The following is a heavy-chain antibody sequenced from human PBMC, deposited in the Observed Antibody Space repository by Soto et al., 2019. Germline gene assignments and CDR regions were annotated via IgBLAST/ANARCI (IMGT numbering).Heavy chain of an antibody. D-gene: IGHD3-16*01. J-gene: IGHJ6*02. CDR1: GGTFSSYA. CDR3: ARVYGGGSYYYYGMDV. CDR2: IIPIFGTA. V-gene: IGHV1-69*12. Sequence: QVQLVQSGAEVKKPGSSVKVSCKASGGTFSSYALSWVRQAPGQGLEWMGGIIPIFGTANYAQKFQGRVTLTAAGSTSTAYMELSSLGSEDTAVYYCARVYGGGSYYYYGMDVWGQGTTVTVSS.